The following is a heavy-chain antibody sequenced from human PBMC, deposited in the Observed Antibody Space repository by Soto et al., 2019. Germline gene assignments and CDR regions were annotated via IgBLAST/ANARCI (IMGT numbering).Heavy chain of an antibody. V-gene: IGHV4-30-2*01. CDR3: ASRDPGTSVDY. Sequence: PSETLSLTCAVSGGSISSGGYSWSWIRQPPGKGLEWIGYIYRTGSTNYNPSLKSRVTISLDKSENQFSLKVTPLTAADTAVYYCASRDPGTSVDYWGQGTLVTVSS. CDR1: GGSISSGGYS. J-gene: IGHJ4*02. CDR2: IYRTGST. D-gene: IGHD1-7*01.